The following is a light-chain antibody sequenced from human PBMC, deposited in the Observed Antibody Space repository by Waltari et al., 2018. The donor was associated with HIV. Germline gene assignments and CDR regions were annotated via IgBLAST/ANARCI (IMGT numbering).Light chain of an antibody. CDR2: RNN. V-gene: IGLV1-47*01. Sequence: SVPAPPRSESATPGQRVNISCSGSSPNVSNNHVYLYQPVPGVAPKLLIYRNNQRPSGVPDRFSGSKSGTSASLAISGLRTEDEAEYYCAAWDDRLSGRLFGGGTKVTVL. J-gene: IGLJ2*01. CDR3: AAWDDRLSGRL. CDR1: SPNVSNNH.